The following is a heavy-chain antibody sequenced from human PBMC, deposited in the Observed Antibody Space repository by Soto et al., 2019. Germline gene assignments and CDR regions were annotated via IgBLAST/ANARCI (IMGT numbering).Heavy chain of an antibody. CDR1: GFTFSSYW. V-gene: IGHV3-74*01. CDR2: INSDGSST. J-gene: IGHJ6*02. CDR3: ARDLGYSSSWYGGYYYYGMDF. D-gene: IGHD6-13*01. Sequence: GGSLRLSCAASGFTFSSYWMHWVRQAPGKGLVWVSRINSDGSSTGYADSVKGRFTISRDNAKNTLYLQMNSLRAEDTAVYYCARDLGYSSSWYGGYYYYGMDFWGQGTTVTVSS.